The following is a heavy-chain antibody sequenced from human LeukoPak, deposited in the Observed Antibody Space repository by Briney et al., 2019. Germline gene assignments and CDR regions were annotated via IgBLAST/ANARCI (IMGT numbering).Heavy chain of an antibody. D-gene: IGHD3-10*01. CDR3: ATNTMFRGIHAFDI. J-gene: IGHJ3*02. V-gene: IGHV5-51*01. CDR1: GYSFTSYW. Sequence: GGSLKISCKGSGYSFTSYWIGWVRQMPGKGLEWMGIIYPGDPDTRYSPSFQGQVTISADKSISTAYLQWSSLKASDSAMYYCATNTMFRGIHAFDIWGQGTMVTVSS. CDR2: IYPGDPDT.